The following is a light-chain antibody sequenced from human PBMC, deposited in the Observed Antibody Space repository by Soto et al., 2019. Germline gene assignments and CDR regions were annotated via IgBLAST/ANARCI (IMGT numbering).Light chain of an antibody. J-gene: IGLJ1*01. V-gene: IGLV2-14*03. Sequence: QSVLTQPASVSGSPGQSITISCTGTSSDVDGYNYVSWYQQHPGKAPQLMIYDVSNRPSGVSHRFSGSKSGNTASLTISGLYAEDEADYYCTSYTSSTPFYVFGTGTKVTVL. CDR2: DVS. CDR1: SSDVDGYNY. CDR3: TSYTSSTPFYV.